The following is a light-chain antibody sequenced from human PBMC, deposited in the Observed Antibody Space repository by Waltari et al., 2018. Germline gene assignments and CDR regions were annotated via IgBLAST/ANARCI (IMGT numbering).Light chain of an antibody. CDR1: QSLLQSNGYNY. V-gene: IGKV2-28*01. J-gene: IGKJ2*01. CDR3: QQYNNWPA. Sequence: DIVVTQSPLSLPVTPGEPASISCRSTQSLLQSNGYNYLDWYLQKPGQAPQLLMYLGSNRASGVPDRFSGSGSGTNFTLKISRVEAEDVGVYYCQQYNNWPAFGQGTKLEIK. CDR2: LGS.